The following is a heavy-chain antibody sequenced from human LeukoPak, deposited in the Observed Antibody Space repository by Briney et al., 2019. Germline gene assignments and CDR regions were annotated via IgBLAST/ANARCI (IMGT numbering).Heavy chain of an antibody. Sequence: SETLSLTCTVSGGSISSGDYYWSWIREPPGKGLEWIGYIYYSGSTYYNPSLKSRVTISVDTSKNQFSLKLSSVTAADTAVYYCARENLMVRGNAFDIWGQGTMVTVSS. D-gene: IGHD3-10*01. CDR1: GGSISSGDYY. CDR2: IYYSGST. V-gene: IGHV4-30-4*01. CDR3: ARENLMVRGNAFDI. J-gene: IGHJ3*02.